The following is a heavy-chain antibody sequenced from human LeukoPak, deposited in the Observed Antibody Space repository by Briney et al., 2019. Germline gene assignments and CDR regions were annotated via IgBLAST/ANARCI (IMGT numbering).Heavy chain of an antibody. CDR3: AARKPFSSSWYFDY. D-gene: IGHD6-13*01. Sequence: ASVKVSCKASGYTFTSYDIHWVRQATGQGLEWMGWMNPNSSNTGYAQKFQGRVTMTRNTSISTAYMELSSLRSEDTAVYYCAARKPFSSSWYFDYWGQGTLVTVSS. CDR1: GYTFTSYD. J-gene: IGHJ4*02. CDR2: MNPNSSNT. V-gene: IGHV1-8*01.